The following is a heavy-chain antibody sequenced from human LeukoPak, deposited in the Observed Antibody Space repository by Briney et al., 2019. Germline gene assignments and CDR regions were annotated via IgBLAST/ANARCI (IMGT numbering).Heavy chain of an antibody. J-gene: IGHJ5*02. CDR3: ARVLWSGYWNWFDP. D-gene: IGHD3-3*01. CDR1: GYTFTGYY. V-gene: IGHV1-2*02. CDR2: INPNSGGT. Sequence: ASVKVSCKASGYTFTGYYMHWVRQAPGQGLEWMGWINPNSGGTNYAQKFQGRVTMTRDTSISTAYMELSRLRSDDTAVYHCARVLWSGYWNWFDPWGQGTLVTVSS.